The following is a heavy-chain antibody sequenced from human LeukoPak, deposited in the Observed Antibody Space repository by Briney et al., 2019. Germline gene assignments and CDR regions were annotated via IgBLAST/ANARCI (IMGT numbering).Heavy chain of an antibody. CDR2: IYTSGST. V-gene: IGHV4-61*02. J-gene: IGHJ6*03. Sequence: SETLSLTCTVSGGSISSGSYYWSWIRQPAGKGLEWIGRIYTSGSTNYSPSLKSRVTISVDTSKNQFSLKLSSVTAADTAVYYCASGYCSSTSCHPYYYYMDVWGKGTTVTVSS. CDR3: ASGYCSSTSCHPYYYYMDV. CDR1: GGSISSGSYY. D-gene: IGHD2-2*01.